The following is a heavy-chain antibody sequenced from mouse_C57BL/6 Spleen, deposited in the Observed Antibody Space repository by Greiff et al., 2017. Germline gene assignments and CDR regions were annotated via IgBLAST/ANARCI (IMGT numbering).Heavy chain of an antibody. CDR3: AREDWVGY. CDR2: IDPSDSYT. Sequence: QVQLQQPGAELVKPGASVKLSCKASGYTFTSYWMQWVKQRPGQGLEWIGEIDPSDSYTNYNQKFKGKATLTVDTSSSTAYMQLSSLTSEDSAVYYCAREDWVGYWGQGTTLTVSS. CDR1: GYTFTSYW. D-gene: IGHD4-1*01. J-gene: IGHJ2*01. V-gene: IGHV1-50*01.